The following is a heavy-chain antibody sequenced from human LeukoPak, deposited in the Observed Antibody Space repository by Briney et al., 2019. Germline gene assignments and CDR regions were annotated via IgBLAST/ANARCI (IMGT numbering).Heavy chain of an antibody. J-gene: IGHJ4*02. D-gene: IGHD3-16*02. CDR2: ISGSGGST. CDR3: ARDPDDYIWGSYRYTEVYFDY. CDR1: GFTFSSYA. Sequence: GGSLRLSCAASGFTFSSYAMSWVRQAPGKGLEWVSAISGSGGSTYYADSVKGRFTISRDNSKNTLYLQMNSLRAEDTAVYYCARDPDDYIWGSYRYTEVYFDYWGQGTLVTVSS. V-gene: IGHV3-23*01.